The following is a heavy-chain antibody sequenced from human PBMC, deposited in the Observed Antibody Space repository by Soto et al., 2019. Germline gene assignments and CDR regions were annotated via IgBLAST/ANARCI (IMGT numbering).Heavy chain of an antibody. CDR2: IYHRGTT. D-gene: IGHD3-9*01. V-gene: IGHV4-38-2*01. J-gene: IGHJ4*02. CDR3: ARASFDYLWLYDY. Sequence: SETLSLTCAVSGYSISSGYYWGWIRQPPGKGLEWVGYIYHRGTTYCNPSLKSRLSISLDTSKNQFSLKVSSVTAADTAVYYCARASFDYLWLYDYWGQGTLVTVSS. CDR1: GYSISSGYY.